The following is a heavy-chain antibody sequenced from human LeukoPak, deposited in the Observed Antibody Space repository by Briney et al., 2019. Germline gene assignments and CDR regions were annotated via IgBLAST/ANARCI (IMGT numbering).Heavy chain of an antibody. Sequence: PSETLSLPCTLYGGSLSAYYWHWFRQPPGKGLEWIGQINYSGSTKYNPSLKSRVTISIDTSKNQFSLKLSSVTAADTAVYYCAQWGNNMDVWGKGTTVTVSS. CDR1: GGSLSAYY. J-gene: IGHJ6*03. D-gene: IGHD3-16*01. CDR2: INYSGST. CDR3: AQWGNNMDV. V-gene: IGHV4-34*01.